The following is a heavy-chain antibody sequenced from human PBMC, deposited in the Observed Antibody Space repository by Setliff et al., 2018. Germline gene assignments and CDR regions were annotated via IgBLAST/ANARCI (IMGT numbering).Heavy chain of an antibody. Sequence: GSLRLSCAASGLTFSGHFMTWIRQAPGKGLEWISYIHGSNGATYYADSVKGRFTISRDNAKNSLFLQMNSLRAEDTAMYYCARDVGYGSNLGAFDIWVQGTMVTVSS. V-gene: IGHV3-11*04. J-gene: IGHJ3*02. CDR3: ARDVGYGSNLGAFDI. D-gene: IGHD2-15*01. CDR2: IHGSNGAT. CDR1: GLTFSGHF.